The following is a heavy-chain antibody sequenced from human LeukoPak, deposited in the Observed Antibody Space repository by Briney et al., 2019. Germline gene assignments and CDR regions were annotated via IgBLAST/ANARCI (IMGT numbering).Heavy chain of an antibody. Sequence: SETLSLTCAVSGGSFSGYYWTWIRQPPGKGLEWIGEINHSGSTNYNPSLKSRVTISVDTSKNQFSLKLSSVTAADTAVYYCARGTRGVVTAIGVFDYWGQGTLVTVSS. V-gene: IGHV4-34*01. J-gene: IGHJ4*02. CDR2: INHSGST. CDR3: ARGTRGVVTAIGVFDY. D-gene: IGHD2-21*02. CDR1: GGSFSGYY.